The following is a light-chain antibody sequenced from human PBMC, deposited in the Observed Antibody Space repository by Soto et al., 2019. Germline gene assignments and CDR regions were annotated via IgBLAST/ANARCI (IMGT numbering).Light chain of an antibody. CDR1: QTISSW. CDR3: QHYNSYSEA. J-gene: IGKJ1*01. Sequence: DIQMTQSPSTLSGSVGDRVTITCRARQTISSWLAWYQQKPGKAPKLLIYKASTLKSGVPSRFSGSGSGTEFTLTISSLQPDDLATYYCQHYNSYSEAFGQGTKVELK. CDR2: KAS. V-gene: IGKV1-5*03.